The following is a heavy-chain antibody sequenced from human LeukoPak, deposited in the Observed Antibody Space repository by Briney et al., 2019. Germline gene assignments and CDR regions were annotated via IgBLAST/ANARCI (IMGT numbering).Heavy chain of an antibody. D-gene: IGHD4-17*01. CDR3: ARDMGDYGDRPLDY. Sequence: TSVKVSCKASGYTFTSYAMHWVRQAPGQRLEWMGWINAGNGNTKYSQKFQGRVTITRDTSASTAYMELSSLRSEDTAVHYCARDMGDYGDRPLDYWGQGTLVTVSS. V-gene: IGHV1-3*01. CDR2: INAGNGNT. J-gene: IGHJ4*02. CDR1: GYTFTSYA.